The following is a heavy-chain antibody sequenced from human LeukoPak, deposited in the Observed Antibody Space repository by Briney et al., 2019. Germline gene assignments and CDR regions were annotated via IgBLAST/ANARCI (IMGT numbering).Heavy chain of an antibody. V-gene: IGHV4-30-2*01. CDR2: IYHSGST. CDR3: ARHSYSYDFWSGYYGLFDY. J-gene: IGHJ4*02. Sequence: PSETLSLTCTVSGGSISSGGYYWSWIRQPPGKGLEWIGYIYHSGSTYYNPSLKSRVTISVDTSKNQFSLKLSSVTAADTAVYYCARHSYSYDFWSGYYGLFDYWGQGTLVTVSS. D-gene: IGHD3-3*01. CDR1: GGSISSGGYY.